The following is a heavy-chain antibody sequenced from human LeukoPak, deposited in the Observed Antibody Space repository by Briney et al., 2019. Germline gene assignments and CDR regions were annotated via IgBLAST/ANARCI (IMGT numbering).Heavy chain of an antibody. D-gene: IGHD1-14*01. CDR1: GDSISSSPEY. V-gene: IGHV4-39*01. J-gene: IGHJ5*01. Sequence: PSETLSLTCSVSGDSISSSPEYWGWIRQPPGKGLEYIGSINYSGSTYYDPSLKGRVTISVDTSKNQFSLKVTSMTAADSAVYYCSRLFVTGVDGRGWSDSWGQGTLVTVSS. CDR2: INYSGST. CDR3: SRLFVTGVDGRGWSDS.